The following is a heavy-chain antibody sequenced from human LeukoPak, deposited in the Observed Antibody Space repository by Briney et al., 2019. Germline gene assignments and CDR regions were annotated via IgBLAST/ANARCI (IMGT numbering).Heavy chain of an antibody. CDR3: ARDPPEDEWNSLDS. CDR1: GGSVNGYY. Sequence: WETLSLPCTVSGGSVNGYYWNWIRQAPGKGLEWVGFIHYSGLTVYSPALQSRVSMSVDTSRNQFSLDLSSVTAADTALYYCARDPPEDEWNSLDSWGQGILATVSS. D-gene: IGHD1-7*01. V-gene: IGHV4-59*02. CDR2: IHYSGLT. J-gene: IGHJ4*02.